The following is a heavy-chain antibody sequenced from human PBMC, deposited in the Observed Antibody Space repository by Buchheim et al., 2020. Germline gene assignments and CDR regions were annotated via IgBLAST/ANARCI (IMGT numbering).Heavy chain of an antibody. J-gene: IGHJ4*02. Sequence: EVQVLESGGGLVQSGGSLRLSCAASGFTFSSYAMSWVRQAPGKGLEWVSTISGSGDSTFHADSVKGRFSISRDNSKNTVFLHMSGLRAEDTALYYCAKDTLFDYWGQGTL. V-gene: IGHV3-23*01. CDR2: ISGSGDST. CDR3: AKDTLFDY. CDR1: GFTFSSYA.